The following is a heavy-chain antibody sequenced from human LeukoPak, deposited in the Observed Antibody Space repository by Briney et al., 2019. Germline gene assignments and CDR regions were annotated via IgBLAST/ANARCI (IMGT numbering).Heavy chain of an antibody. Sequence: ASVKVSCKASGYTFTSYAMNWVRQAPGQGLEWMGWINTNSGNPTHVQDFTGRFVLSLDTSVSTAYLQISSLKPEDTAVYYCATVALIASAGNDAFDLWGQGTMVTVSS. CDR1: GYTFTSYA. CDR2: INTNSGNP. D-gene: IGHD6-13*01. V-gene: IGHV7-4-1*02. CDR3: ATVALIASAGNDAFDL. J-gene: IGHJ3*01.